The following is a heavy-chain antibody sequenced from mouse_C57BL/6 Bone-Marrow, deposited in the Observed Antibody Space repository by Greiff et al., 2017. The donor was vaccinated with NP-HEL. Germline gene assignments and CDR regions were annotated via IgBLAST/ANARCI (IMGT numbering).Heavy chain of an antibody. D-gene: IGHD2-5*01. CDR2: ISDGGSYT. Sequence: EVQLQESGGGLVKPGGSLKLSCAASGFTFSSYAMSWVRQTPEKRLEWVATISDGGSYTYYPDNVKGRFTISRDNAKNNLYLQMSHLKSEDTAMYYCARDRGTIVTTLYAMDYWGQGTSVTVSS. J-gene: IGHJ4*01. CDR3: ARDRGTIVTTLYAMDY. V-gene: IGHV5-4*01. CDR1: GFTFSSYA.